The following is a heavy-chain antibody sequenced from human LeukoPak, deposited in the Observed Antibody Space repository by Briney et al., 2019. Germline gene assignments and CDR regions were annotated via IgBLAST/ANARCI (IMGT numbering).Heavy chain of an antibody. CDR1: GFTFSSYG. Sequence: PGGSLRLSCAASGFTFSSYGMHWVRQAPGKGLEWVAFIRYDGSKKYYADSVKVRFTISRDNSKHTLYLHINSLRAEDTAVSYCAKSGRRGYSYGYRFKYYYDRWGQGTLVPVSS. V-gene: IGHV3-30*02. CDR2: IRYDGSKK. D-gene: IGHD5-18*01. J-gene: IGHJ4*02. CDR3: AKSGRRGYSYGYRFKYYYDR.